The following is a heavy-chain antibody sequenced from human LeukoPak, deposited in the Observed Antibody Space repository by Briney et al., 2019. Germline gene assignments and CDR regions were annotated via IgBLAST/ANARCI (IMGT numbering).Heavy chain of an antibody. V-gene: IGHV3-7*03. Sequence: GGSLRLSCAASGFTFSSYSMNWVRQAPGKGLEWVANIKQDGSQKYYVDSVKGRFTISRDNAKNSLYLQMNNLRVEDTAVYYCARDVLGRSGEQLDYWGQGTLVTVSS. D-gene: IGHD3-3*01. CDR1: GFTFSSYS. CDR3: ARDVLGRSGEQLDY. J-gene: IGHJ4*02. CDR2: IKQDGSQK.